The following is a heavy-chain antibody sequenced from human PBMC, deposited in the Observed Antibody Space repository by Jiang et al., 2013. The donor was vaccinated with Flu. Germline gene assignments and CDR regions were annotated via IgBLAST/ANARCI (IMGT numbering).Heavy chain of an antibody. CDR3: ARGKQWLVWDGWNFDY. D-gene: IGHD6-19*01. J-gene: IGHJ4*02. CDR2: ISAYNGNT. V-gene: IGHV1-18*01. Sequence: SWVRQAPGQGLEWMGWISAYNGNTNYAQKLQGRVTMTTDTSTSTAYMELRSLRSDDTAVYYCARGKQWLVWDGWNFDYWGQGTLVTVSS.